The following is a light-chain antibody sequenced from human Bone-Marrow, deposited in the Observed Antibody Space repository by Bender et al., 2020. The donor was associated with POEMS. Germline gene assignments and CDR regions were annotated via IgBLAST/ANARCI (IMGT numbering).Light chain of an antibody. Sequence: SYELTQPPSVSVSPGQTATITCSGEKLGEEYACCYQQKPGQSPVVVIYQDTKRPSGIPERFSGSTSGNTASLPISGTQTMDAADYYCQSWGSNTAVFGGGTKLTVL. CDR2: QDT. V-gene: IGLV3-1*01. CDR1: KLGEEY. J-gene: IGLJ2*01. CDR3: QSWGSNTAV.